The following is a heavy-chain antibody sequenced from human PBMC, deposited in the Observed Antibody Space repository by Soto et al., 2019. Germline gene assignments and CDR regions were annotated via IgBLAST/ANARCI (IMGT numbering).Heavy chain of an antibody. CDR3: ARGDGDFGLRR. D-gene: IGHD3-16*01. V-gene: IGHV3-53*01. J-gene: IGHJ4*02. Sequence: GGSLRLSCAASGFTVSSNYMSWVRQAPGKGLEWVSVIYSGGSTYYADSVKGRFTISRDNSKNTXYLXXNSLRAXXTXVYYCARGDGDFGLRRWGQGTLVTVSS. CDR1: GFTVSSNY. CDR2: IYSGGST.